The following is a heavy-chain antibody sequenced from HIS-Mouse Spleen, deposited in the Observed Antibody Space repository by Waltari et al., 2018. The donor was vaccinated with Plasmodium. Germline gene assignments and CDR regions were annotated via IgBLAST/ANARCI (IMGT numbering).Heavy chain of an antibody. Sequence: QVQLQESGPGLVKPSETLSLTRTVSGGPISRYYWSWTRQPPGKGLEWIAYIYYSGSTNYNPSLKSRVTISVDTSKNQFSLKLSSVTAADTAVFYCARGGYSSSSYYFDYWGQGTLVTVSS. CDR2: IYYSGST. J-gene: IGHJ4*02. CDR1: GGPISRYY. CDR3: ARGGYSSSSYYFDY. V-gene: IGHV4-59*01. D-gene: IGHD6-6*01.